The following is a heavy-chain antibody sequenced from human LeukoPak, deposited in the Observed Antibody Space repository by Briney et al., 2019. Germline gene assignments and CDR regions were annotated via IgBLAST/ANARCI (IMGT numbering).Heavy chain of an antibody. V-gene: IGHV3-15*01. J-gene: IGHJ3*02. CDR1: GFTFGNAW. CDR2: IKSKTDGGTT. D-gene: IGHD3-22*01. CDR3: TTDSYYYDSSGPDAFDI. Sequence: PGGSLRLSCAASGFTFGNAWMSWVRQAPGKGLEWVGRIKSKTDGGTTDYAAPVKGRFTISRDDSKNTLYLQMNSLKTEDTAVYYCTTDSYYYDSSGPDAFDIWGQGTMVTVSS.